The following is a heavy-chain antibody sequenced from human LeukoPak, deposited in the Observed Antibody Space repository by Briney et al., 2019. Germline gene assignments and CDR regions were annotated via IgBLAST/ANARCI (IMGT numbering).Heavy chain of an antibody. CDR2: INHSGST. Sequence: SETLSLTCAVYGGSFSGYYWSWIHQPPGKGLEWIGEINHSGSTNYNPSLKSRVTISVDTSKNQFSLKLSSVTAADTAVYYCARSSSRVDGMDVWGQGTTVTVSS. J-gene: IGHJ6*02. CDR3: ARSSSRVDGMDV. D-gene: IGHD3-3*01. CDR1: GGSFSGYY. V-gene: IGHV4-34*01.